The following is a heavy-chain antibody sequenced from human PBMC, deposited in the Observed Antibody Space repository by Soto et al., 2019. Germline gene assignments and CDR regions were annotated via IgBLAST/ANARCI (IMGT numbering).Heavy chain of an antibody. J-gene: IGHJ2*01. D-gene: IGHD2-15*01. Sequence: QVQLQESGPGLVKPSQTVSLTCTVSGGLISSGGNYWSWIRQHPGKGLEWIGYIYYSGGTYYNPSPKSRVTISVDTSKNQFSLRLSSVTAADTAVYYCETGIGGSPWYFVLWGRGTLVTVSS. CDR3: ETGIGGSPWYFVL. CDR2: IYYSGGT. V-gene: IGHV4-31*03. CDR1: GGLISSGGNY.